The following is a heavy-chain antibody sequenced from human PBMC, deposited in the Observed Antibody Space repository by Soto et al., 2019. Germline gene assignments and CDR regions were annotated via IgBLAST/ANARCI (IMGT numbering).Heavy chain of an antibody. D-gene: IGHD6-6*01. CDR3: ARSSIAAPRWFDP. V-gene: IGHV1-18*01. Sequence: ASVKVSCKASGYTFTSYGISWVRQAPGQGLEWMGWISAYNGNTNYAQKLQGRVTMTTDTSTSTAYIELRSLRSDDTAVYYCARSSIAAPRWFDPWGQGTLVTVSS. CDR1: GYTFTSYG. CDR2: ISAYNGNT. J-gene: IGHJ5*02.